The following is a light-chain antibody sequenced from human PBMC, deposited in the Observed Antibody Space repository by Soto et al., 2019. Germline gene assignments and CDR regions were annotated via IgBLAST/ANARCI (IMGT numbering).Light chain of an antibody. CDR3: QQYGSSPLT. CDR2: GAS. V-gene: IGKV3-20*01. Sequence: EIVLTQSPGTLSMSPGERATLSCRASQSVISTYLAWYQQKPGQAPRLLIYGASNRATGITDRFTGSGSGTDFTLTISRLEPEDFAVYYCQQYGSSPLTFGGGTKVEIK. J-gene: IGKJ4*01. CDR1: QSVISTY.